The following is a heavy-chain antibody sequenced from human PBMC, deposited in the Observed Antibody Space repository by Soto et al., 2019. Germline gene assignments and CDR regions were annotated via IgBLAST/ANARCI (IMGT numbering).Heavy chain of an antibody. Sequence: GGSLRLSCAASGFTFSSYAMSWVRQAPGKGLEWVSAISGSGGSTYYADSVKGRFTISRDNSKNTLYLQMNSLRAEDTAVYYCARDRNPYDILTGYPPGYYYGMDVWGQGTTVTVSS. V-gene: IGHV3-23*01. CDR1: GFTFSSYA. CDR3: ARDRNPYDILTGYPPGYYYGMDV. D-gene: IGHD3-9*01. CDR2: ISGSGGST. J-gene: IGHJ6*02.